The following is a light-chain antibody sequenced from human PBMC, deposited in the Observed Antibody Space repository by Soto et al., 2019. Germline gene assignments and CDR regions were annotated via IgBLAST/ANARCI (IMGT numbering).Light chain of an antibody. CDR1: QSVGSS. Sequence: DIVMTQSPAALSVSPRERATLSCRASQSVGSSVAWYQQKPGQAPRFLMYGASTRAAGVPARFSGSGSGTEFSLTLSSLQSEDFAVYYCQLYNTWPPGTFGQGTKLEIK. J-gene: IGKJ2*02. V-gene: IGKV3-15*01. CDR2: GAS. CDR3: QLYNTWPPGT.